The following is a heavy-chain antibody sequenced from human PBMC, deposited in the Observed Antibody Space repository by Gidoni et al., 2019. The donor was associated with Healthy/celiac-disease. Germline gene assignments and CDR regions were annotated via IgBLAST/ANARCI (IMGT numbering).Heavy chain of an antibody. V-gene: IGHV3-30*18. CDR1: GFTFSSYG. J-gene: IGHJ4*02. CDR2: ISYDGSNK. CDR3: AKGLKSSGWYLGY. Sequence: QVQLVESGGGVVQPGRSLRLSCAASGFTFSSYGMHWVRQAPGKGLEWVAVISYDGSNKYYADSVKGRFTISRDNSKNTLYLQMNSLRAEDTAVYYCAKGLKSSGWYLGYWGQGTLVTVSS. D-gene: IGHD6-19*01.